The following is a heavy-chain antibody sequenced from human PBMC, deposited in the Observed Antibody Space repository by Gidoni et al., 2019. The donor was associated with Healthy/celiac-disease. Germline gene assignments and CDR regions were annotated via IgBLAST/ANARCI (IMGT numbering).Heavy chain of an antibody. Sequence: QMQLVQSGPEVKKPGTSVKVSCKAYGFNFTSSAVQWVRQARGQRLAWIGWIVVCSGNTTYAQKFQERFTITRDMSTSTAYMELSSLRSEDTAVYYCAADHSKGPWGYYGMDVWGQGTTVTVSS. CDR2: IVVCSGNT. CDR1: GFNFTSSA. D-gene: IGHD7-27*01. CDR3: AADHSKGPWGYYGMDV. V-gene: IGHV1-58*01. J-gene: IGHJ6*02.